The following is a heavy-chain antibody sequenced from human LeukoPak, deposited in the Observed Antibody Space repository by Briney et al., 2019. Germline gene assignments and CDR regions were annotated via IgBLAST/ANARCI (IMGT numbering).Heavy chain of an antibody. CDR3: ASRRGSFDY. J-gene: IGHJ4*02. CDR1: GFTFSSHV. CDR2: ISSDGRST. V-gene: IGHV3-64*01. Sequence: PGGSLRLSCAASGFTFSSHVLHWVRQAPGKGLEYVSAISSDGRSTYYSNSVKGRFTISRDNSKNTLYLQMSSLRAEDTAVYYCASRRGSFDYWGQGTLVTVSS. D-gene: IGHD3-10*01.